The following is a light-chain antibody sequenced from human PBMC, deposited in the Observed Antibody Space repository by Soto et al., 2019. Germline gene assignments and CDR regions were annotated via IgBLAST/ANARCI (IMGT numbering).Light chain of an antibody. J-gene: IGKJ4*01. Sequence: IKLTHSPSSLSVSVGDRVTITWRASQGINSYLAWYQQKQGKVPQLLIYEASILQSGVPSRFSGSVYGTDFNLTISSLQAADFATYYCQQTRSYPSTFGGGTKVDI. CDR2: EAS. CDR3: QQTRSYPST. CDR1: QGINSY. V-gene: IGKV1-9*01.